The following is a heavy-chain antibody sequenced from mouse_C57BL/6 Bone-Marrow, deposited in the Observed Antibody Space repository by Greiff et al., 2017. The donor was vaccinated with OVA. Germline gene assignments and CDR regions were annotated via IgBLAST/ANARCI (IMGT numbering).Heavy chain of an antibody. CDR3: VRNYYGSSAWFAY. J-gene: IGHJ3*01. V-gene: IGHV10-1*01. D-gene: IGHD1-1*01. CDR1: GFSFNTYA. CDR2: IRSKSNNYAT. Sequence: DVMLVESGGGLVQPKGSLKLSCAASGFSFNTYAMNWVRQAPGKGLEWVARIRSKSNNYATYYADSVKDRFTISRDDSESMLYLQMNNLKTEDTAMYYCVRNYYGSSAWFAYWGQGTLVTVSA.